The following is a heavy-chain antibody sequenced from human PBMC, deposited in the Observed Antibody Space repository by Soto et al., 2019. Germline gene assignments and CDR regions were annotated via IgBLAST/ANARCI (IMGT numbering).Heavy chain of an antibody. D-gene: IGHD1-1*01. Sequence: QPGGSLRLSCAASGFSVSANAMSWFRQAPEKGLEYVAGIGYSEKTFYADSVKGRFSVSRDDSKNTLYLQMNSLRAEDTALYYCVKERPERRFALEIWGQGTLVTVSS. CDR1: GFSVSANA. J-gene: IGHJ3*02. CDR2: IGYSEKT. V-gene: IGHV3-23*01. CDR3: VKERPERRFALEI.